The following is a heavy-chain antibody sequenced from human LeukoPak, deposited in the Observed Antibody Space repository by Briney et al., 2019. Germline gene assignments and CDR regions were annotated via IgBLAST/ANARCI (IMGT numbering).Heavy chain of an antibody. V-gene: IGHV3-7*01. J-gene: IGHJ3*02. Sequence: GGSLRLSCVASGFTFSTNWMTWVRQAPGMGLEWVANIKQDGSEKYYVDSVKGRFTISRDNAKNSLYLQMNSLRAEDTAVYYCARDYDWNYENAFDIWGQGTMVTVSS. D-gene: IGHD1-7*01. CDR2: IKQDGSEK. CDR1: GFTFSTNW. CDR3: ARDYDWNYENAFDI.